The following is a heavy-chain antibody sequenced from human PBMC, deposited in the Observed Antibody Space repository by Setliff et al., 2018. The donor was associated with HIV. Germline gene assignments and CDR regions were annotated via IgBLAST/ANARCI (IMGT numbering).Heavy chain of an antibody. J-gene: IGHJ4*02. CDR2: IWYDGSHE. D-gene: IGHD6-13*01. V-gene: IGHV3-30*02. Sequence: LRLSCAASGFIFDRYGMHWVRQAPGKGLEWVALIWYDGSHETYADSVRGRFSISRDNSKNTLYLQMDSLRPEDTGFYYCAKDPFTSSWYDFDYWGQGALVTVSS. CDR1: GFIFDRYG. CDR3: AKDPFTSSWYDFDY.